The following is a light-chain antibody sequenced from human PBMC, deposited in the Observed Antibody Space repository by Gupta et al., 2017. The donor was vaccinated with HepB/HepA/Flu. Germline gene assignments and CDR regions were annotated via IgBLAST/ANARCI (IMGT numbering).Light chain of an antibody. CDR2: AKN. Sequence: SSELTQDPAVSVALGQTVRITCQGASIRSYYESWYQQKPRQAPLLVIYAKNNRPSGSPDRFSGCNSGNTASLTITGGQPADEADYYCYTRYSSANCYVFGTGTKVTVL. J-gene: IGLJ1*01. V-gene: IGLV3-19*01. CDR3: YTRYSSANCYV. CDR1: SIRSYY.